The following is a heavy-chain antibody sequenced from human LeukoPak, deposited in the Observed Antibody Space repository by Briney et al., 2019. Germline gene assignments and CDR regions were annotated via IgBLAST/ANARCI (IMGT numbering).Heavy chain of an antibody. CDR2: ISSNGGST. J-gene: IGHJ4*02. CDR3: ARGLITIFGVVLHDYYFDY. Sequence: PGRSLRLSCAASGFTFSSYAMHCVRQAPGKGLEYVSAISSNGGSTYYANSVKGRFTISRDNSKNTLYLQMGSLRAEDMAVYYCARGLITIFGVVLHDYYFDYWGQGTLVTVSS. CDR1: GFTFSSYA. D-gene: IGHD3-3*01. V-gene: IGHV3-64*01.